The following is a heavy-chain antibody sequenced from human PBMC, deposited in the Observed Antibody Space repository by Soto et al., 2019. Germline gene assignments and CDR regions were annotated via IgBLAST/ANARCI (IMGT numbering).Heavy chain of an antibody. CDR2: IFPGDAET. V-gene: IGHV5-51*01. J-gene: IGHJ6*02. CDR3: ETPGGFGMYV. CDR1: GYNFATHW. D-gene: IGHD5-12*01. Sequence: EVQLVQSAAEVKKPGESLKISCQGSGYNFATHWIGWVRHKAGKGLEWMGIIFPGDAETRYSPSFQGHITISADKSISIAYLRWRSLKASDTGMYYCETPGGFGMYVWGQGTTVTVSS.